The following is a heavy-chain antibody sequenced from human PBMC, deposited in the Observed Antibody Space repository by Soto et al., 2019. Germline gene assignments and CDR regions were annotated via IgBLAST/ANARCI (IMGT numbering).Heavy chain of an antibody. D-gene: IGHD3-9*01. V-gene: IGHV2-5*01. CDR2: IYWNDDK. Sequence: QITLKESGPTLVKPTQTLTLTCTFSGFSLSTSGVGVGWIGQPPGKALEWLALIYWNDDKRYSPSLKSRLTITKDTSKNQVVFTMTNMDPVDTATYYCAHIGSDILTGFPGGGWYDPWCQGTLFTVSS. CDR3: AHIGSDILTGFPGGGWYDP. CDR1: GFSLSTSGVG. J-gene: IGHJ5*02.